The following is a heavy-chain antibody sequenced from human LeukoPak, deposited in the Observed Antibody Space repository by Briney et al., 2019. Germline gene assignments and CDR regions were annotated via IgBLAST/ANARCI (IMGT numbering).Heavy chain of an antibody. Sequence: GGSLRLSCAASGFTFDDYAMHWVRQAPGKGLEWVSGISWNSGSIGYADSVKGRFTIFRDNAKNSLYLQMNSLRAEDTALYYCAKDMPGYSSSWTVFDYWGQGTLVTVSS. J-gene: IGHJ4*02. CDR1: GFTFDDYA. CDR2: ISWNSGSI. CDR3: AKDMPGYSSSWTVFDY. V-gene: IGHV3-9*01. D-gene: IGHD6-13*01.